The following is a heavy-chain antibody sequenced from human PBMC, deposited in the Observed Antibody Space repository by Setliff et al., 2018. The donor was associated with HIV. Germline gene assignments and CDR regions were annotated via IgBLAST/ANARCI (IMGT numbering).Heavy chain of an antibody. J-gene: IGHJ4*02. V-gene: IGHV2-5*02. CDR1: GFSLRSSGVG. CDR2: IYWDGDK. D-gene: IGHD3-9*01. CDR3: AHTFLTGYYNAFDY. Sequence: SGPTLVNPTQTLTLTCAFSGFSLRSSGVGVGWIRQPPGKALEWLALIYWDGDKRYSPSLKSRLTITKDTSKNHVVLTMTNMDPVDTATYYCAHTFLTGYYNAFDYWGQGVLVTVSS.